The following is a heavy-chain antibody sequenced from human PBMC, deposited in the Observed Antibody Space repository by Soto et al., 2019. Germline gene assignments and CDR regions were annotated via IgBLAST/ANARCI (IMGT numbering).Heavy chain of an antibody. CDR2: IIGSGGST. CDR1: GFTFNSYA. D-gene: IGHD3-22*01. V-gene: IGHV3-23*01. J-gene: IGHJ4*02. Sequence: PGGSLRLSCAASGFTFNSYAMSWVRQAPGKGLEWVSTIIGSGGSTYYADSVKGRFSVSRDNSKNTLYLQMNSLRAEGTAVYYCAKDRNYYDSSGYDYWGQGTLVTVSS. CDR3: AKDRNYYDSSGYDY.